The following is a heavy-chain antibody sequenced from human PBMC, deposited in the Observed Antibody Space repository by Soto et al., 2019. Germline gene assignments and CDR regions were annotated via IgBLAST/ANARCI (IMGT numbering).Heavy chain of an antibody. CDR3: TRAGILTTPYYSDY. CDR2: VRHKILSSTT. D-gene: IGHD2-21*01. V-gene: IGHV3-72*01. Sequence: EVQLVESGGGLVQPEGSLSLSCPPSGFIFSDHYMAWFRQAQGKGLEWVGRVRHKILSSTTEYAASVKDRFIISRDDSRNSLYLQMNTLKTEDTAMYYCTRAGILTTPYYSDYWGQGTLVTVSS. CDR1: GFIFSDHY. J-gene: IGHJ4*02.